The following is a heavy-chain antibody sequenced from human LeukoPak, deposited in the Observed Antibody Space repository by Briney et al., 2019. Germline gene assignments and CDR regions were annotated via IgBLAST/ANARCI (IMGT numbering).Heavy chain of an antibody. CDR3: AKEKSSGWYGDAFDI. J-gene: IGHJ3*02. D-gene: IGHD6-19*01. CDR2: ISNSGGST. CDR1: GFTFSSYG. Sequence: GGTLRLSCAASGFTFSSYGMSWVRQAPGKGLEWVSAISNSGGSTYYADSVKGRFTISRDNSKSTLYLQMNSLRAEDTAVYYCAKEKSSGWYGDAFDIWGQGTMVTVSS. V-gene: IGHV3-23*01.